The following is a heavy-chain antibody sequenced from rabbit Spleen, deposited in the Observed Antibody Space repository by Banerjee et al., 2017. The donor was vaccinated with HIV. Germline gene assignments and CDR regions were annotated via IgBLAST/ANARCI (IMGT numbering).Heavy chain of an antibody. J-gene: IGHJ4*01. Sequence: QSLEESVRDLVKPEGSLALTCTASGFSFSSSYYMCWARQAPGKGLEWIGCIYPASSISTYFASWANGRVAIPKPSSTAVTLQMSRLAAAVTAAYFCTKAIAGSGDWFLFDLWDRGTLVTIS. CDR2: IYPASSIST. V-gene: IGHV1S40*01. CDR1: GFSFSSSYY. CDR3: TKAIAGSGDWFLFDL. D-gene: IGHD8-1*01.